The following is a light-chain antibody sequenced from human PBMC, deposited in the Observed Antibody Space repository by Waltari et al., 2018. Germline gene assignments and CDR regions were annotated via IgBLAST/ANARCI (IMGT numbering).Light chain of an antibody. CDR1: FSNIRVNY. CDR3: TTYDDNLSRWV. Sequence: QSVLTQPPSASGTPGQGVTISCSGSFSNIRVNYVHWYQHLPGTAPKLLIYRNTPRPSGVPDRFSGSKSGTSASLAISGLRSEDEADYYCTTYDDNLSRWVFGGGTKVTVL. J-gene: IGLJ3*02. CDR2: RNT. V-gene: IGLV1-47*01.